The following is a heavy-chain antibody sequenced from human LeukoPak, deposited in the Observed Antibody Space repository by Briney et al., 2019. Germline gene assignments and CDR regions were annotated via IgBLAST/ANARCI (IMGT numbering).Heavy chain of an antibody. CDR2: IYYSGST. D-gene: IGHD3-10*01. Sequence: SETLSLTCTVSGGSITNYFWTWIRQPPGKGLEWIGYIYYSGSTNYNPSLKSRVTISVDTSKNQFSLKLSSVTAADTAVYYCARAAVRGVVDYWGQGTLVTVSS. CDR1: GGSITNYF. V-gene: IGHV4-59*01. CDR3: ARAAVRGVVDY. J-gene: IGHJ4*02.